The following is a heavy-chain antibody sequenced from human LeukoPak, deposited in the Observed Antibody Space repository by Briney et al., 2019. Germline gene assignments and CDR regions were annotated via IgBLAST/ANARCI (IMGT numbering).Heavy chain of an antibody. CDR2: IKSKSDGGTT. V-gene: IGHV3-15*01. D-gene: IGHD3-16*02. CDR1: GGSFSGYY. CDR3: TTAPYIWGTYGLNF. Sequence: ETLSLTCAVYGGSFSGYYWSWVRQPPGKGLEWVGRIKSKSDGGTTDYAAPVKGRFTISRDDSKNTLYLQLNSLQTEDTAVYYCTTAPYIWGTYGLNFWGQGTLVTVSS. J-gene: IGHJ4*02.